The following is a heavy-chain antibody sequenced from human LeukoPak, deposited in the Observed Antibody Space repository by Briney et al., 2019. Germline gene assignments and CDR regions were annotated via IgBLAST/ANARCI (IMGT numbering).Heavy chain of an antibody. CDR3: TTIDEVNRKLGY. CDR1: GFTFSGSA. J-gene: IGHJ4*02. Sequence: GGSLRLSCAASGFTFSGSAIHWVRQASGKGLERVGRIRSKANNYATQYAESVKGRFTISRDDSKNTAYLQMNSLKADDTALYYCTTIDEVNRKLGYWGQGTLVTVSS. CDR2: IRSKANNYAT. D-gene: IGHD1-14*01. V-gene: IGHV3-73*01.